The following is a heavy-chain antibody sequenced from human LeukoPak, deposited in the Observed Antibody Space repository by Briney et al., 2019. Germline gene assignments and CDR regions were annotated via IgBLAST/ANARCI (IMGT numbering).Heavy chain of an antibody. CDR3: AKARWLGGYYFDY. V-gene: IGHV1-46*03. J-gene: IGHJ4*01. CDR2: INPSGGST. CDR1: GYTFTSYY. Sequence: ASVKVSCKASGYTFTSYYMHWVRQAPGQGLEWMGIINPSGGSTSYAQKFQGRVTMTRDTSTSTVYMELSSLRSEDTAVYYCAKARWLGGYYFDYWGQEPWSPSLQ. D-gene: IGHD6-19*01.